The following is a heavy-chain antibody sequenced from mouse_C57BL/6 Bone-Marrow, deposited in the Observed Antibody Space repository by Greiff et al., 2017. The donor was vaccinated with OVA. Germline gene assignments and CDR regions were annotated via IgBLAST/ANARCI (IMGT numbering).Heavy chain of an antibody. V-gene: IGHV1-69*01. CDR3: ASGTRAWFAY. Sequence: QVHVKQPGAELVMPGASVKLSCKASGYTFTSYWMHLVKQRPGQGLEWIGEIDPSDSYTNYNQKFKGKSTLTVDKSSSTAYMQLSSLTSEDSAVYYCASGTRAWFAYWGQGTLVTVSA. CDR2: IDPSDSYT. CDR1: GYTFTSYW. D-gene: IGHD4-1*01. J-gene: IGHJ3*01.